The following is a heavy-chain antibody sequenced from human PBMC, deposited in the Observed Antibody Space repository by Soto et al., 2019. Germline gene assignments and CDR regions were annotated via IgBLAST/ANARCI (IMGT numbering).Heavy chain of an antibody. Sequence: QVQLVQSGAEVKKPGSSVKVSCKASGGTFSSYTISWVRQAPGQGLEWMGRIIPILGIANYAQKFQGRVTXTXXKSTSTAYMELSSLRSEDTAVYYCARHYGDDNGGYWGQGTLVTVSS. J-gene: IGHJ4*02. CDR1: GGTFSSYT. CDR2: IIPILGIA. D-gene: IGHD4-17*01. CDR3: ARHYGDDNGGY. V-gene: IGHV1-69*02.